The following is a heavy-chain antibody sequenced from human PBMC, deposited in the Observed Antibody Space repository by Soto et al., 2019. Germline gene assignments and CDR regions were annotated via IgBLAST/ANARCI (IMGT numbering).Heavy chain of an antibody. Sequence: QVQLRESGPGLVKPSETLSLTCIVSGGSISSYYWSWLRQPPGKGLEWIGNIYYSGSTNYNPSHTSQVTISVDTSKNQFSLKLSSVTAADTAVYYCTRVGGYYGDYPNLDYWGQGTLVTVSS. D-gene: IGHD4-17*01. CDR3: TRVGGYYGDYPNLDY. CDR2: IYYSGST. J-gene: IGHJ4*02. CDR1: GGSISSYY. V-gene: IGHV4-59*01.